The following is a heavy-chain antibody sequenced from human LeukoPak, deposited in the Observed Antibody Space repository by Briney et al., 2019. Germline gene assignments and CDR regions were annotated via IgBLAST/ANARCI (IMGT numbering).Heavy chain of an antibody. D-gene: IGHD3-3*01. CDR3: ASPPYYDFWSGYYTTHNWFDP. CDR1: GGSISSSSYY. J-gene: IGHJ5*02. V-gene: IGHV4-39*01. Sequence: SETLSLTCTVSGGSISSSSYYWGWIRQPPGKGLEWIGSIYYSGSTYYNPSLKSRVTISVDTSKNQFSLKLSSVTAADTAVYYCASPPYYDFWSGYYTTHNWFDPWGQGTLVTVSS. CDR2: IYYSGST.